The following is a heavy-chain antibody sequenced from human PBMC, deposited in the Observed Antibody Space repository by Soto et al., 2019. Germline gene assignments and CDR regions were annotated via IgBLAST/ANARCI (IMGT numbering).Heavy chain of an antibody. J-gene: IGHJ6*02. Sequence: QLQLQESGPGLVKPSETLSLTCTVSGGSISSSSHYWGWIRQPPGKGLEWIGSVVYSGSTFYNPSLKSRVTTSVDTSKNQFSLKLSSVTAADTAVYYCARQLRFVFGMDVWGQGTTVTVSS. V-gene: IGHV4-39*01. D-gene: IGHD3-10*01. CDR3: ARQLRFVFGMDV. CDR1: GGSISSSSHY. CDR2: VVYSGST.